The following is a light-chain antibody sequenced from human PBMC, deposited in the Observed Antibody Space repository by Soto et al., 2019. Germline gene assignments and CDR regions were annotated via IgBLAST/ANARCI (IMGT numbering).Light chain of an antibody. V-gene: IGKV1-39*01. J-gene: IGKJ4*01. CDR2: AAS. CDR3: QQRYSTPLT. Sequence: DIQMTQSPSSLSASVGDRVTITCRASQSISSYLNWYQQKPGKAPKFLIYAASSLQSGVPSRFSGSGSGTEFTLTISSLQPEDFATYYCQQRYSTPLTFGGGTKVEI. CDR1: QSISSY.